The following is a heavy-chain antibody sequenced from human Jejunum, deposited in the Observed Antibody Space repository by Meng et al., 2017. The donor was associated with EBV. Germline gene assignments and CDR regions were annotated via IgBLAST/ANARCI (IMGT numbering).Heavy chain of an antibody. Sequence: VQLKESGPGLVKPSETLSLTCTFSGDSVSSRSYYWNWIRQPPGKGLEWIGYMYYSGSSNYNPSLKSRVTISIDMSKNQFSLKLNSVTAADTAVYYCAGDRRAYCGSDCNPLDYWGQGTLVTVSS. V-gene: IGHV4-61*01. CDR2: MYYSGSS. CDR1: GDSVSSRSYY. J-gene: IGHJ4*02. CDR3: AGDRRAYCGSDCNPLDY. D-gene: IGHD2-21*02.